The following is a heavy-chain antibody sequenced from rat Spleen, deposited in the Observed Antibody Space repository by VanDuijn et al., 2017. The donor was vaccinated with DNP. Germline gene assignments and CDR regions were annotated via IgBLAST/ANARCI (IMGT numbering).Heavy chain of an antibody. V-gene: IGHV5S11*01. J-gene: IGHJ1*01. CDR1: GFIISDYY. Sequence: EVQLVEAGGGLVQPGRSLKLSCAASGFIISDYYMAWVRQAPTKGLEWVAYISYDGGHTYYRDSVKGRFTISRDNAKSTVYLQMDSLRSEETATYHCARWSSSHWYFDFWGPGTMVTVSS. D-gene: IGHD1-2*01. CDR3: ARWSSSHWYFDF. CDR2: ISYDGGHT.